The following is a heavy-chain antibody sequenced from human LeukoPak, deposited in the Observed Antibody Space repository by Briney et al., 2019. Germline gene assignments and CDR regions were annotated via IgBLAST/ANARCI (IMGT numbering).Heavy chain of an antibody. D-gene: IGHD5-12*01. CDR3: ARDLRTGYDYFWWFDP. J-gene: IGHJ5*02. CDR2: IKQDGSEK. Sequence: GGSLRLSCAASGLTFSSYWMSWVRQAPGKGLEWVANIKQDGSEKYYVDSVKGRFTISRDNAKNSLYLQMNSLRAEDTAVYYCARDLRTGYDYFWWFDPWGQGTLVTVSS. V-gene: IGHV3-7*03. CDR1: GLTFSSYW.